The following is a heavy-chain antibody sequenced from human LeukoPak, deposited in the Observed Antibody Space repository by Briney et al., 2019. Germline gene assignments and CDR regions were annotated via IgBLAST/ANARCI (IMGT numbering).Heavy chain of an antibody. V-gene: IGHV1-46*01. CDR3: ARDLDCGGDCYPN. CDR2: INPSGGST. D-gene: IGHD2-21*02. Sequence: EASVKVSCKASGNIFTGDYMHWVRQAPGQGLEWMGWINPSGGSTSYAQKFQGRVTMTRDTSTSTVYMELSSLRSEDTAVYYCARDLDCGGDCYPNWGQGTLVTVSS. J-gene: IGHJ4*02. CDR1: GNIFTGDY.